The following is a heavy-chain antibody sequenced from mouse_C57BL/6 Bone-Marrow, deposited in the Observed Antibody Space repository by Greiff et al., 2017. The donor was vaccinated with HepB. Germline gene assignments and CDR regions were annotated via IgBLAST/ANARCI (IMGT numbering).Heavy chain of an antibody. D-gene: IGHD1-1*01. V-gene: IGHV5-12*01. Sequence: VQLKESGGGLVQPGGSLKLSCAASGFTFSDYYMYWVRQTPEKRLEWVAYISNGGGSTYYPDTVKGRFTISRDNAKNTLYLQMSRLKSEDTAMYYCAREITTVVANWYFDVWGTGTTVTVSS. CDR3: AREITTVVANWYFDV. J-gene: IGHJ1*03. CDR1: GFTFSDYY. CDR2: ISNGGGST.